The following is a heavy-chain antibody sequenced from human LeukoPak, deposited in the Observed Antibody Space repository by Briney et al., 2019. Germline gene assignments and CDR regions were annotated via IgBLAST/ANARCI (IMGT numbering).Heavy chain of an antibody. J-gene: IGHJ4*02. V-gene: IGHV3-23*01. D-gene: IGHD2-21*01. CDR1: GFTFTNYA. CDR3: AKDLSGDSNFDC. CDR2: ISGSDDST. Sequence: SGGSLRLSCAASGFTFTNYAMTWVRQAPGKGLEWISTISGSDDSTYYADSVKGRFTISRDNSKNTLYLQMNSLRAEDTAVYYCAKDLSGDSNFDCWGQGTRVTVSS.